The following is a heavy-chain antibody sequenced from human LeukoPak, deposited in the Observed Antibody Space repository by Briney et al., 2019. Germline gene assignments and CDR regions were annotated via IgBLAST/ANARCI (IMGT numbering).Heavy chain of an antibody. J-gene: IGHJ4*02. D-gene: IGHD3-10*01. Sequence: SETLSLTCTVSGGSVSSGSYYWSWIRQPPGKGLEWIGYIYYRGSTKYNPSLKSRVTISVDTSNNQFSLKLSSVTAADTAVYYCAAAAYGSGSYTVDYWGQGTLVTVSS. V-gene: IGHV4-61*01. CDR3: AAAAYGSGSYTVDY. CDR2: IYYRGST. CDR1: GGSVSSGSYY.